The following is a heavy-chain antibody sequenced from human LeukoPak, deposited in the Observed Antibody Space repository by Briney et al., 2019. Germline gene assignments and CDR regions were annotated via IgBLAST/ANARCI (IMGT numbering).Heavy chain of an antibody. CDR2: ISSSSSTI. D-gene: IGHD1-26*01. V-gene: IGHV3-48*01. CDR1: GFTFSSYS. J-gene: IGHJ3*02. Sequence: PGGSLRLSCAASGFTFSSYSMHWVRQAPGKGLEWVSYISSSSSTIYYADSVKGRFTISRDNAKNSLYLQMNSLRAEDTAVYYCARDSGSYRYDAFDIWGQGTMVTVSS. CDR3: ARDSGSYRYDAFDI.